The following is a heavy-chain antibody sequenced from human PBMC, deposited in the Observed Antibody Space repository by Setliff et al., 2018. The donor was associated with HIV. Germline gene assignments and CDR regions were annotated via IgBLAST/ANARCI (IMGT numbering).Heavy chain of an antibody. CDR3: ARDGCHYYDSSGYYTYYMDV. V-gene: IGHV3-48*03. CDR1: GFTFSSYE. J-gene: IGHJ6*03. CDR2: ISSSGSTI. Sequence: PGGSLRLSCAASGFTFSSYEMNWVRQAPGKGLEWVSYISSSGSTIYYADSVKGRFTISRDNAKNSLYLQMNSLRAEDTAVYYCARDGCHYYDSSGYYTYYMDVWGKGTTVTVSS. D-gene: IGHD3-22*01.